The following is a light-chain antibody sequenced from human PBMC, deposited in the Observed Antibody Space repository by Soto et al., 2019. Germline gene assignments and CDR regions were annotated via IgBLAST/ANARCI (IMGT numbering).Light chain of an antibody. CDR2: TAS. CDR1: QGISSS. V-gene: IGKV1-9*01. J-gene: IGKJ5*01. CDR3: QQRNSYPIT. Sequence: DLQLTQSPSFLSASVGDRVTITCRASQGISSSLAWYQQKPGKAPKLLIYTASILQSGVPSRFSGSGSGTEFTLTISSLQPEDFATYYCQQRNSYPITFGQGTRLEIK.